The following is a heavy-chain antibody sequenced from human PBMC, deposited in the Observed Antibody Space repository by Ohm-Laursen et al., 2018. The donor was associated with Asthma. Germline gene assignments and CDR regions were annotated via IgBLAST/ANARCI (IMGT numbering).Heavy chain of an antibody. CDR3: ARADRVHYYDSSGYWYFDY. CDR1: GGSISSYY. Sequence: GTLSLTWTVSGGSISSYYWSWIRQPPGKGLEWIGYIYYSGSTYYNPSLKSRVTISVDTSKNQFSLKLSSVTAADTAVYYCARADRVHYYDSSGYWYFDYWGQGTLVTVSS. CDR2: IYYSGST. D-gene: IGHD3-22*01. V-gene: IGHV4-59*01. J-gene: IGHJ4*02.